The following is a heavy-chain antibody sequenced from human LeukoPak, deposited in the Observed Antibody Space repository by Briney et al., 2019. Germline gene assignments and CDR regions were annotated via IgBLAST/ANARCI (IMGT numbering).Heavy chain of an antibody. V-gene: IGHV4-61*01. CDR2: IYYSGST. J-gene: IGHJ5*02. CDR3: ARGMKWFDP. Sequence: SETLSLTCTVSGGSVSSGSYYWSWIRQPPGKGLEWIGYIYYSGSTNYNPSLKSRVTISVDTSKNQFSLKLSSGTAADTAVYYCARGMKWFDPWGQGTLVTVSS. CDR1: GGSVSSGSYY.